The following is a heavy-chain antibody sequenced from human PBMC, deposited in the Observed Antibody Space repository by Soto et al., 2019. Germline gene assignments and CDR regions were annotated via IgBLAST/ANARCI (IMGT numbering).Heavy chain of an antibody. V-gene: IGHV3-15*01. CDR2: IKSKTDGGTT. D-gene: IGHD2-2*01. J-gene: IGHJ5*02. CDR1: GFTFSNAW. Sequence: EVQLVESGGGLVKPGGSLRLSCAASGFTFSNAWMSWVRQAPGKGLEWVGRIKSKTDGGTTDYAAPVKGRFTISRDDSKNTLYLQMNSLKTEDTAVYYCTTGGLYCSSTSCYAHYSNWFDPWGQGTLVTVSS. CDR3: TTGGLYCSSTSCYAHYSNWFDP.